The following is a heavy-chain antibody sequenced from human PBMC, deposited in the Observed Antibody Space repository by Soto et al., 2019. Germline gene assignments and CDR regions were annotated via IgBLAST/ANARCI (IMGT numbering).Heavy chain of an antibody. V-gene: IGHV3-21*01. CDR2: ISSSSSYI. CDR1: GFTFSSYS. CDR3: ASATVVSYYYFDY. D-gene: IGHD2-15*01. Sequence: GGSLRLSCAASGFTFSSYSMNWVRQAPGKGLEWVSSISSSSSYIYYADSVKGRFTISRDNAKNSLYLQMNCLRAEDTAVYYCASATVVSYYYFDYWGQGTLVTVSS. J-gene: IGHJ4*02.